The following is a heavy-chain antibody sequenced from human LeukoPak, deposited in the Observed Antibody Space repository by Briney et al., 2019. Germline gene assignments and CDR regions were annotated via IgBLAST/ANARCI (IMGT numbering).Heavy chain of an antibody. CDR2: IYYSGST. CDR1: GGSISSYY. V-gene: IGHV4-59*01. J-gene: IGHJ5*02. Sequence: PSETLSLTCTVSGGSISSYYWGWIRQPPGKGLEWIGYIYYSGSTNYNPSLKSRVTVSVDTSKNQFSLKLSSVTAADTAVYYCARGDPYCSSTSCYKNHWFDPWGQGMLVTVSS. CDR3: ARGDPYCSSTSCYKNHWFDP. D-gene: IGHD2-2*02.